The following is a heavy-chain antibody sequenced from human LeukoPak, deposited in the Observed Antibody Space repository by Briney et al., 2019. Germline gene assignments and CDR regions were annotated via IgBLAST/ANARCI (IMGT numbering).Heavy chain of an antibody. CDR3: TRNIYCSGGSCFYYFDY. Sequence: GSLRLSCTVSGFTFGDYAMGWVRQAPGKGLEWVGLIRRKVSGATTEYAASVKGRFTISRDDSKSIAYLQMNSLKTEDTAMYYCTRNIYCSGGSCFYYFDYWGQGTLVTVSS. CDR2: IRRKVSGATT. CDR1: GFTFGDYA. J-gene: IGHJ4*02. D-gene: IGHD2-15*01. V-gene: IGHV3-49*04.